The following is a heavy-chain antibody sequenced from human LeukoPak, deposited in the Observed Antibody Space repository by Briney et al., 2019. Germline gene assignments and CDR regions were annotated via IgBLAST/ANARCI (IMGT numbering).Heavy chain of an antibody. CDR2: ISWNSGSI. D-gene: IGHD3-10*01. CDR1: GFTFDDYA. CDR3: AKGGGDDAFDI. J-gene: IGHJ3*02. V-gene: IGHV3-9*01. Sequence: GRSLRLSCAASGFTFDDYAMHWVRQAPGKGLEWVSGISWNSGSIGYADSVKGRFTISRDNAKNSLYLQMNSLRAEDTALYYCAKGGGDDAFDIWGQGTMVTVSS.